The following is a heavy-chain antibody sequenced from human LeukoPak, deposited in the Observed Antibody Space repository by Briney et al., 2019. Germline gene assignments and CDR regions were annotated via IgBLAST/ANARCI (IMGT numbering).Heavy chain of an antibody. CDR3: VKLVGVGELFWGHFLEDF. Sequence: PGGSLRLSCAASGFTFSSYEMNWVRQAPGKGLEWVSAISGSGDSTYYADSVKGRFTISRDNSKNTLYLQMNSLRAEDTAVYYCVKLVGVGELFWGHFLEDFWGQGTLATVSS. CDR1: GFTFSSYE. J-gene: IGHJ4*02. V-gene: IGHV3-23*01. CDR2: ISGSGDST. D-gene: IGHD3-10*01.